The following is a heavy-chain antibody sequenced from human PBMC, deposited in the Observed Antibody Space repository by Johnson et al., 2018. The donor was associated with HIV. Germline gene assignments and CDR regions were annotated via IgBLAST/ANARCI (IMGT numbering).Heavy chain of an antibody. CDR2: IYSCGST. J-gene: IGHJ3*02. CDR3: ASLGANWGRGAFDI. V-gene: IGHV3-66*02. Sequence: VQLVESGGGLVQPGGSLRLSCAASGFTVSSNYMSWVRQAPGKGLEWVSVIYSCGSTYYAAPVKGRFTISRDNSKNTLYLQMNSLRAEDTAVYYCASLGANWGRGAFDIWGQGTMVTVSS. CDR1: GFTVSSNY. D-gene: IGHD7-27*01.